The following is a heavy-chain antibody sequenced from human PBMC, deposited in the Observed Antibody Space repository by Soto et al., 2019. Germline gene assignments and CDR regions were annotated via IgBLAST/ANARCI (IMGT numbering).Heavy chain of an antibody. D-gene: IGHD3-10*01. CDR3: ARKDYYGSGSYHFDY. J-gene: IGHJ4*02. V-gene: IGHV1-3*01. Sequence: ASVKVFCKASGYTFSTFPVHWVRQAPGQNLEWVGWINAANGDTGYSQNFQGRVTITRDTTASTAYMELSGLRSEDTAVYYCARKDYYGSGSYHFDYWGQGTLVTVS. CDR2: INAANGDT. CDR1: GYTFSTFP.